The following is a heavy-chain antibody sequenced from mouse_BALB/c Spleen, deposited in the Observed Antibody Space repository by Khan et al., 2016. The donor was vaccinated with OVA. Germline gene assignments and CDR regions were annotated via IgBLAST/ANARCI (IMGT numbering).Heavy chain of an antibody. D-gene: IGHD1-1*01. Sequence: EVQGVESGGDLVKPGGSLKLSCAASGFTFSTYGMSWVRQAPDKRLEWVATVSTGGSYTYYPDSVKGRFTISRDNAKNTLYLQMSGLGSEDTAMFYCTRLAYYYDSEGFAYWGQGTLVTVSA. J-gene: IGHJ3*01. CDR1: GFTFSTYG. CDR3: TRLAYYYDSEGFAY. V-gene: IGHV5-6*01. CDR2: VSTGGSYT.